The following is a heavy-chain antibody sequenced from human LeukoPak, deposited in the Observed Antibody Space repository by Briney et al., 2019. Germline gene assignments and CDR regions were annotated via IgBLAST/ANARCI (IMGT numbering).Heavy chain of an antibody. V-gene: IGHV3-23*01. J-gene: IGHJ3*02. CDR1: GFTFSSYA. D-gene: IGHD6-19*01. CDR3: ASYSSGWYRLDAFDI. CDR2: ISGSGGST. Sequence: PGGSLRLSCAASGFTFSSYAMSWVRQAPGKGLEWVSAISGSGGSTYYADSVKGRFTTSRDNSKNTLYLQMNSLRAEDTAVYYCASYSSGWYRLDAFDIWGQGTMVTVSS.